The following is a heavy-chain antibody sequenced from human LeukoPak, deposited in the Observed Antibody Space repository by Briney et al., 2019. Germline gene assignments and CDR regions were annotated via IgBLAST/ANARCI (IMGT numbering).Heavy chain of an antibody. CDR1: DGSFSGYY. Sequence: SETLSLTCAVYDGSFSGYYWSWIRQPPGKGLEWIGEINHSGSTNYNPSLKSRVTISVDTSKNQFSLKLSSVTAADTAVYYCARVRRITMVRGVIQRWYFDYWGQGTLVTVSS. J-gene: IGHJ4*02. D-gene: IGHD3-10*01. CDR3: ARVRRITMVRGVIQRWYFDY. V-gene: IGHV4-34*01. CDR2: INHSGST.